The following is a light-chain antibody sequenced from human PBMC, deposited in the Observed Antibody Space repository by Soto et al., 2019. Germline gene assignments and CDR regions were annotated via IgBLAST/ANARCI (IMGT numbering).Light chain of an antibody. Sequence: QSVLTQPPSASGAPGQRVTISCTGSYSNIGAGYEVHWYQQIPGTAPKLLISGHNNRPSGVPDRFFGSKSGTSASLTIIGLQAEDEAEYYCQSYDSSLSGSGVFGGGTKLTVL. CDR1: YSNIGAGYE. CDR2: GHN. J-gene: IGLJ3*02. CDR3: QSYDSSLSGSGV. V-gene: IGLV1-40*01.